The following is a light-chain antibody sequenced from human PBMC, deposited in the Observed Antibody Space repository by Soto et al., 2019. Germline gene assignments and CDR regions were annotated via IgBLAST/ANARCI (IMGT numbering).Light chain of an antibody. Sequence: EIVLTQSPGTLSLSPGKRATPSYRASQSVSSRYLAWYQQKPRQATRLLIYGASSRANGIPDRFSGSGSGTDFTLTIRRLEPEDFAMYYCQQYGSSHLWTFGQGTKVDIK. CDR2: GAS. V-gene: IGKV3-20*01. CDR3: QQYGSSHLWT. J-gene: IGKJ1*01. CDR1: QSVSSRY.